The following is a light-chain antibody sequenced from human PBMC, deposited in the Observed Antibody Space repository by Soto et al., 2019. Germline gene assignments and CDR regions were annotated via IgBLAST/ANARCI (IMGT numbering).Light chain of an antibody. Sequence: DIVMTQSPATLSVSPGERATLSCRASQSIRTNLAWYQHKPGQAPRPLIYGASTGVTGVPARFSGSGSGTEFTLTISSLQSEDFAVYYCQQYNNWPRTFGQGTKVDIK. CDR2: GAS. V-gene: IGKV3-15*01. CDR3: QQYNNWPRT. J-gene: IGKJ1*01. CDR1: QSIRTN.